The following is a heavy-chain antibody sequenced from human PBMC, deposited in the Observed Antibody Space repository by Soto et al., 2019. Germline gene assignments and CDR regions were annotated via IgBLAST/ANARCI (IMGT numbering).Heavy chain of an antibody. CDR3: ARAMWELPSYNWFDP. V-gene: IGHV3-74*01. D-gene: IGHD1-26*01. CDR2: INSDGSST. Sequence: GGSLRLSCAASGFTFSSYWMHWVRQAPGKGLVWVSRINSDGSSTSYADSVKGRFTISRDNAKNTLYLQMNSLRAEDTAVYYCARAMWELPSYNWFDPWGQGTLVTVSS. CDR1: GFTFSSYW. J-gene: IGHJ5*02.